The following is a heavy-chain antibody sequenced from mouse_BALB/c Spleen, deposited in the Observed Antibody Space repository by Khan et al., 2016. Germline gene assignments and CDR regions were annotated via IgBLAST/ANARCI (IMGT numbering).Heavy chain of an antibody. V-gene: IGHV1-7*01. J-gene: IGHJ2*01. CDR3: ARNSDYGYGY. CDR2: INPSTGYT. CDR1: GYTFTSYW. D-gene: IGHD1-2*01. Sequence: QVQLQQSGAELAKPGASVKMSCKASGYTFTSYWMHWVKQRPGQGLEWIGYINPSTGYTEYNQKFKDKATLTADKSSSTAYMQLSSLTSEDSAVYYCARNSDYGYGYWGHGTTLAVSS.